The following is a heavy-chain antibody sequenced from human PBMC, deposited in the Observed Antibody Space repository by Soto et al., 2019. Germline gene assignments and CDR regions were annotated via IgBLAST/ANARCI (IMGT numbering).Heavy chain of an antibody. CDR3: ARDPFPNCSGGSCPNYYYYYGMDV. CDR1: GGSISSGGYY. Sequence: VQLQESGPGLVKPSQTLSLTCTVSGGSISSGGYYWSWIRQHPGKGLEWIGYIYYSGSTYYNPSLKSRVTISVDTSKNQFSLKLSSVTAADTAVYYCARDPFPNCSGGSCPNYYYYYGMDVWGQGTTVTVSS. V-gene: IGHV4-31*03. D-gene: IGHD2-15*01. J-gene: IGHJ6*02. CDR2: IYYSGST.